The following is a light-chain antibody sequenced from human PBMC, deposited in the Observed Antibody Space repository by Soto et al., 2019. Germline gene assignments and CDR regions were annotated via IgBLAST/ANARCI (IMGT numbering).Light chain of an antibody. CDR2: GAS. Sequence: EIVMTQSPSTLSLSPGERAALSCRARQSINSELDWYQQKPGQPPRLLIYGASTRATGVPARFTGSESGSEFTLTISGLQSEDFAVYYCQQGHNWPLTFGQGTRLEI. J-gene: IGKJ2*01. CDR1: QSINSE. V-gene: IGKV3-15*01. CDR3: QQGHNWPLT.